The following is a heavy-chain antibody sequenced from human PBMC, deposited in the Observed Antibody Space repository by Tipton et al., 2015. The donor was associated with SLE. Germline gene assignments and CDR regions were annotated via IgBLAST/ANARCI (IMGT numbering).Heavy chain of an antibody. J-gene: IGHJ6*02. Sequence: LRLSCTVSGYSISSGYYWGWIRQPPGKGLEWIGSIYHSGSTYYNPSLKSRVTISVDTSKNQFSLKLSSVAAADTAVYYCARVTRGYYGMDVWGQGTTVTVSS. CDR1: GYSISSGYY. D-gene: IGHD1-14*01. CDR3: ARVTRGYYGMDV. V-gene: IGHV4-38-2*02. CDR2: IYHSGST.